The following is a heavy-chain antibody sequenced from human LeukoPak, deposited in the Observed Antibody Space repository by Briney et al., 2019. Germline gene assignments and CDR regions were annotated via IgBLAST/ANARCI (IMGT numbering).Heavy chain of an antibody. V-gene: IGHV4-61*01. CDR3: ARGTDTRGYL. Sequence: PSETLSLTCTVSGESVSCGSCYWGWIRQPPGKGLEWIGYIYYSGSTNYNPSLKSRVTISVDTSKNQFSLKLSSVTAADTAVYYCARGTDTRGYLWGVGTLVTVSS. CDR2: IYYSGST. CDR1: GESVSCGSCY. J-gene: IGHJ4*02. D-gene: IGHD3-22*01.